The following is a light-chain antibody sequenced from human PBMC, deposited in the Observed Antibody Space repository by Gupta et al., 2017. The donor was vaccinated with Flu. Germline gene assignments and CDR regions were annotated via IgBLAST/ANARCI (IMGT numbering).Light chain of an antibody. J-gene: IGKJ1*01. V-gene: IGKV3-20*01. CDR1: QSVSRGH. CDR3: HQYGDSPPWT. CDR2: GAF. Sequence: EIVLTQSPGTLSLSPGERATLSCRASQSVSRGHLAWYQQRPGQSPRLLIYGAFTRATGIPDRFSGSGSGTDFTLTITRVEPEDLAVYYCHQYGDSPPWTFGQGTKVEIK.